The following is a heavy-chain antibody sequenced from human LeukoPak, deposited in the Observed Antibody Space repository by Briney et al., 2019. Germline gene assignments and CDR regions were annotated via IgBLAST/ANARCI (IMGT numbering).Heavy chain of an antibody. CDR3: ARQSSTDYYYYGLDV. CDR2: TYYRSKWHY. V-gene: IGHV6-1*01. J-gene: IGHJ6*02. CDR1: GDRVSSNSAA. Sequence: SQTLSLTCTISGDRVSSNSAAWNWIRQSPSRGLEWLGRTYYRSKWHYDYALSVKRRIVINPDTSKNYFSLQLNSVTPEDTAVYYCARQSSTDYYYYGLDVWGQATTVAVSS.